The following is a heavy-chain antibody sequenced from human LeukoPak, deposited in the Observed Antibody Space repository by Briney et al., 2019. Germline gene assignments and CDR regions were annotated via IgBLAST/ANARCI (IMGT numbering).Heavy chain of an antibody. J-gene: IGHJ6*03. CDR3: ARDRTGQQLISRKDYYYMDV. CDR2: IYIDGTT. D-gene: IGHD4-11*01. V-gene: IGHV3-66*01. Sequence: GGSLRLSCAASGFTVSSTYMTWVRQAPGKGLEWVSIIYIDGTTYYADSVKGRFTISGDNAKNTVYLQMNSLRAEDTAVYYCARDRTGQQLISRKDYYYMDVWGKGTTVTISS. CDR1: GFTVSSTY.